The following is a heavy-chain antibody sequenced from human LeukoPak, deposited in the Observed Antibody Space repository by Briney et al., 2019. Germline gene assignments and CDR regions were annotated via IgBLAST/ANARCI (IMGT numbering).Heavy chain of an antibody. Sequence: LETLSLTCAVYGGAFPGFYLSWVRQPPGKGLEWIGEINHSGSTNYNPSLKSRVTISVDTSKNQFSLKLSSVTAADTAVYYCARGSTRLVFHWGQGTLVTVSS. V-gene: IGHV4-34*01. CDR1: GGAFPGFY. J-gene: IGHJ4*02. CDR2: INHSGST. CDR3: ARGSTRLVFH. D-gene: IGHD2-2*01.